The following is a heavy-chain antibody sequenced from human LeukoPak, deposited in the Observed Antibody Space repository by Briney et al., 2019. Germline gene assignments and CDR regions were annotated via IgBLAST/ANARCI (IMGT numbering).Heavy chain of an antibody. D-gene: IGHD1-14*01. CDR1: GGSFSGYY. V-gene: IGHV4-34*01. Sequence: SETLSLTCAVYGGSFSGYYWSWIRQPPGKGLEWIGEINHSGSTNYNPSLKSRVTISVDTSKNQFSLKLSSVTAADTAVYYCARHVRRTYHRYFDYWGQGTLVTVSS. CDR3: ARHVRRTYHRYFDY. CDR2: INHSGST. J-gene: IGHJ4*02.